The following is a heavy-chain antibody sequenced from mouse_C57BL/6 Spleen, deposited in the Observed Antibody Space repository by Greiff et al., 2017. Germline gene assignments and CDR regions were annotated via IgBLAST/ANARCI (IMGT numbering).Heavy chain of an antibody. V-gene: IGHV1-80*01. D-gene: IGHD2-2*01. Sequence: QLPQSGAELVKPGASVKISCKASGYAFSSYWMNWVKQRPGKGLEWIGQIYPGDGATNYNGKFKGKATLTADKSSSPAYMQLSSLTSEDSAVYFWARSGDGYGNYWGQGTTLTVSA. CDR3: ARSGDGYGNY. CDR2: IYPGDGAT. J-gene: IGHJ2*01. CDR1: GYAFSSYW.